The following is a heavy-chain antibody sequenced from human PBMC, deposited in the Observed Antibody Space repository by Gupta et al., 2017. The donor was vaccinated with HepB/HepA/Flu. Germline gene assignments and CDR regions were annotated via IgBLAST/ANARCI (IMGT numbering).Heavy chain of an antibody. CDR2: IGISGSYV. D-gene: IGHD4-11*01. V-gene: IGHV3-21*01. Sequence: EVQLVESGGGLVKPGGSLRLSCGASGVTFSRHTIIWVRQAPGKGLEWVSSIGISGSYVAYADSVKGRFTISRDNAKNSLYLQMNSLRAEDTAIYYCARAQDSDFPQGVDYWGQGTLVTVSS. CDR1: GVTFSRHT. CDR3: ARAQDSDFPQGVDY. J-gene: IGHJ4*02.